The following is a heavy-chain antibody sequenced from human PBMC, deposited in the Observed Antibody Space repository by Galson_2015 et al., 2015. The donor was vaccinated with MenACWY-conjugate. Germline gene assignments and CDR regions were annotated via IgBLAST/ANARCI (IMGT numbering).Heavy chain of an antibody. D-gene: IGHD1-26*01. J-gene: IGHJ4*02. CDR2: ISSSSSYI. CDR3: ARDSGSYSRDY. V-gene: IGHV3-21*01. Sequence: SLRLSCAASGFTFSSYSMNWVRQAPGKGLEWVSSISSSSSYIYYADSVKGRFTISRDNAKNSLYLQVNSLRAEDTAVYYCARDSGSYSRDYWGQGTLVTVSS. CDR1: GFTFSSYS.